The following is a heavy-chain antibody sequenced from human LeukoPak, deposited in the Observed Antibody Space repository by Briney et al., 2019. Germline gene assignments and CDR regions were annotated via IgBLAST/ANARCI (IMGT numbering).Heavy chain of an antibody. CDR2: SRIKVDGCIT. CDR1: GFTFDDYA. D-gene: IGHD3-22*01. V-gene: IGHV3-72*01. J-gene: IGHJ4*02. Sequence: GRSLRLSCAASGFTFDDYAMDWVRQAPGKGLEWVGRSRIKVDGCITQYAASVKGRFTISRDDSKASLYLQMSSLSTEDTAVYYCVRGYNSFDTWGQGTLVTVSS. CDR3: VRGYNSFDT.